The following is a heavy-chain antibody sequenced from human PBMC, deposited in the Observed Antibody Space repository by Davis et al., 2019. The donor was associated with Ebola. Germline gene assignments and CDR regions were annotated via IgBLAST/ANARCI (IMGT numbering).Heavy chain of an antibody. J-gene: IGHJ5*02. D-gene: IGHD2-2*01. CDR1: GYTFTGYY. V-gene: IGHV1-2*02. CDR3: ARVERSTRGGWFDP. CDR2: INPNSGGT. Sequence: ASVNVSRKASGYTFTGYYMHWVRQAPGLGLEWMGWINPNSGGTNYAQKFQGRVTMTRDTSISTAYMELSRLRSDDTAVYYCARVERSTRGGWFDPWGQGTLVTVSS.